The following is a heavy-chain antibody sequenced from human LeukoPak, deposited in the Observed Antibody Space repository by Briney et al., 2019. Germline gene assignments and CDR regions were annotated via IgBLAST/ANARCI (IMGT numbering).Heavy chain of an antibody. J-gene: IGHJ4*02. Sequence: SETLSLTCTVSGGSISDYYWSWIRQPPGKGLEWIGFIYYSGSTNYNPSLKSRVTISVDTSKNQFSLKLSSVTAADTAVYYCARAQNSSDYFYYFDCWGQGTLVTVSS. D-gene: IGHD3-22*01. CDR1: GGSISDYY. CDR2: IYYSGST. V-gene: IGHV4-59*12. CDR3: ARAQNSSDYFYYFDC.